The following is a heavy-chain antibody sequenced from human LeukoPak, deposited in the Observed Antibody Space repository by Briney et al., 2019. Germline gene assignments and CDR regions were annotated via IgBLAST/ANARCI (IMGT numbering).Heavy chain of an antibody. CDR2: INPSGGST. V-gene: IGHV1-46*01. CDR1: GYTFTSYY. CDR3: ARPNPDTAMVPDWYFDP. D-gene: IGHD5-18*01. J-gene: IGHJ2*01. Sequence: ASVKVSCKASGYTFTSYYMHWVRQAPGQGLEWMGIINPSGGSTSYAQKFQGRVTMTRDTSTSTVYMELSSLRSEDTAVYYCARPNPDTAMVPDWYFDPWGRGTLVTVSS.